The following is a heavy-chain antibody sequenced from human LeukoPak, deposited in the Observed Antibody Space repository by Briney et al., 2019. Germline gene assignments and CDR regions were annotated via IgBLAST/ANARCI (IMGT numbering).Heavy chain of an antibody. CDR2: IYSGGST. CDR1: GFTVSSNY. J-gene: IGHJ4*02. D-gene: IGHD5-12*01. Sequence: PGGSLRLSCAASGFTVSSNYMSWVRQAPGKGLEWVSVIYSGGSTYYADSVKGRFTISRDNSKNTLYLQMNSLRAEDTAVYYCARVSGYHWESSYDYWGQGTLVTVSS. V-gene: IGHV3-66*01. CDR3: ARVSGYHWESSYDY.